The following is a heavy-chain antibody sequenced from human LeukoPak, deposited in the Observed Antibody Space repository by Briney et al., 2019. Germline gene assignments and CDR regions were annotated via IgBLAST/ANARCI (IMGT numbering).Heavy chain of an antibody. CDR3: ARDRQYSSGWYLNFQNYYYGMDV. J-gene: IGHJ6*02. CDR2: ISYDGSNK. Sequence: GGSLRLSCAASGFTFSSYAMHWVRQAPGKGLEWVAVISYDGSNKYYADSVKGRFTISRDNSKNTLYLQMNSLRAEDTAVYYCARDRQYSSGWYLNFQNYYYGMDVWGQGTTVTVSS. CDR1: GFTFSSYA. V-gene: IGHV3-30*04. D-gene: IGHD6-19*01.